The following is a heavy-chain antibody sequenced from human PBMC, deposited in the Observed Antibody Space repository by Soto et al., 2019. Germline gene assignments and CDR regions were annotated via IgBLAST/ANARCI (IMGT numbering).Heavy chain of an antibody. CDR3: ARFAKKMYYYDSSGSPDGMDV. CDR1: GGSFSGYY. D-gene: IGHD3-22*01. V-gene: IGHV4-34*01. Sequence: SETLSLTCAVYGGSFSGYYWSWIRQPPGKGLEWIGEISHSGSTNYNPSLKSRVTISVDTSKNQFSLKLSSVTAADTAVYYCARFAKKMYYYDSSGSPDGMDVWGQGTTVTV. CDR2: ISHSGST. J-gene: IGHJ6*02.